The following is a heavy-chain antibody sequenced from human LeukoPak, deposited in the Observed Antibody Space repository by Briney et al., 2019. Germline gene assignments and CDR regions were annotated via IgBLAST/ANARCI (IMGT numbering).Heavy chain of an antibody. CDR1: GFTFDDYA. V-gene: IGHV3-9*03. CDR2: ISWNSGSI. CDR3: AKVAKGYYYYYYMDV. Sequence: PGGSLRLSCAASGFTFDDYAMHWVRQAPGKGLEWVSGISWNSGSIVYADSVKGRFTISRDNAKNSLYLQMNSLRAEDMALYYCAKVAKGYYYYYYMDVWGKGTTVTVSS. J-gene: IGHJ6*03.